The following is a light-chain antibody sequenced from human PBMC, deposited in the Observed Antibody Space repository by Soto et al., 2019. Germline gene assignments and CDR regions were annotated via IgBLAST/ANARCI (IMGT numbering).Light chain of an antibody. CDR1: QSVANNF. V-gene: IGKV3-20*01. J-gene: IGKJ1*01. CDR3: HQYGTSPQT. Sequence: DIVLTQSPDTLSLSPGERATLSCRASQSVANNFLAWYQQKPGQAPTLLIYDASSRASGLPDRFSGSGSEADFTLTVSRLELEDFAVYFCHQYGTSPQTFGQGTKVEI. CDR2: DAS.